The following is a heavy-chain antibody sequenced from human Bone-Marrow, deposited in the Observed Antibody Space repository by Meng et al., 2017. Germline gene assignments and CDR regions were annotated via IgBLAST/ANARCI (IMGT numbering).Heavy chain of an antibody. J-gene: IGHJ5*02. CDR2: INHSGGT. V-gene: IGHV4-34*01. Sequence: QVQLQQWGAGLLKPSETLSLTCAGYGGSFSGYYWSWIRQPPGKGLEWIGEINHSGGTNYNPSLKSRVTISVDTSKNQFSLKLSSVTAADTAVYYCARGSGSPEYCSSTSCYSGGWFDPWGQGTLVTVSS. CDR1: GGSFSGYY. CDR3: ARGSGSPEYCSSTSCYSGGWFDP. D-gene: IGHD2-2*02.